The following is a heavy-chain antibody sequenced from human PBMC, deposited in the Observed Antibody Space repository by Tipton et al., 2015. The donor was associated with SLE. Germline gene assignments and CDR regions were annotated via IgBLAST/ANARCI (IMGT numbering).Heavy chain of an antibody. CDR2: FYYTGST. D-gene: IGHD4-17*01. J-gene: IGHJ4*02. V-gene: IGHV4-59*11. CDR1: GDSITSHS. CDR3: ARVGNGDYGGIDY. Sequence: TLSLTCTVSGDSITSHSWSWIRQPPGKGLEFIGFFYYTGSTNYNPSLKSRVTISIDTSKNHFSLKLTSVTAADTAVYYCARVGNGDYGGIDYWGQGTLVTVSS.